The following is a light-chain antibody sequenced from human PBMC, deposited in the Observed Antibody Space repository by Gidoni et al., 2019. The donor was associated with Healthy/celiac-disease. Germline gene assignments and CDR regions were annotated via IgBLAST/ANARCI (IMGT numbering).Light chain of an antibody. J-gene: IGKJ1*01. V-gene: IGKV3-20*01. CDR1: QSVSSSY. Sequence: IVLTQSPGTLSLSPGERATLSCRASQSVSSSYLAWYQQKPGQAPRLLIYGASSRATGNPDRFSGSGSGTDFTLTISRLEPEDFAVYYCQQYGSSPWTFXQXTKVEIK. CDR2: GAS. CDR3: QQYGSSPWT.